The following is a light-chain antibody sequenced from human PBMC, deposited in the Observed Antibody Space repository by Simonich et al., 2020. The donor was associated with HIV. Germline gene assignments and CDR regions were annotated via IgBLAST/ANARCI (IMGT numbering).Light chain of an antibody. V-gene: IGKV1-NL1*01. CDR3: QQYYSNLVT. CDR1: QSINNW. CDR2: TAS. J-gene: IGKJ4*01. Sequence: DIQMTQSPSTLSASVGDRVTITCRASQSINNWLAWYQQKPGKAPKLLLYTASRLESGVPSRFSGSGSGTDYTLTISSLQPEDFATYYCQQYYSNLVTFGGGTKVEIK.